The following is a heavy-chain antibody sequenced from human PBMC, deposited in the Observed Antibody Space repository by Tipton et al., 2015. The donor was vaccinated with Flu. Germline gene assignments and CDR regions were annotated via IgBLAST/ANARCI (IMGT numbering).Heavy chain of an antibody. CDR2: ISSSGSTI. V-gene: IGHV3-48*03. D-gene: IGHD6-19*01. CDR1: GFTFSSYE. J-gene: IGHJ6*02. Sequence: SLRLSCAASGFTFSSYEMNWVRQAPGKGLEWVSYISSSGSTIYYADSVKGRFTISRDNAKNSLYLQMNSLRAEDTAVYYCARVSVGRWLDYYYGMDVWGQGTTVTVSS. CDR3: ARVSVGRWLDYYYGMDV.